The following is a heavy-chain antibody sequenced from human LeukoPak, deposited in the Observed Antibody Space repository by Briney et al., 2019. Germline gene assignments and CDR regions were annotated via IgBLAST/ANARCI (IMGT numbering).Heavy chain of an antibody. Sequence: SETLSLTCTVSGGSISNYYWSWIRQPAGKGLEWIGRIYTSGSTNYNPSLKSRVTMSVDTSKNQFSLKLDSVTAADTAVYYCARDVRRSSSSSNSYHYYMDVWGNGTTVTVSS. CDR1: GGSISNYY. J-gene: IGHJ6*03. V-gene: IGHV4-4*07. CDR3: ARDVRRSSSSSNSYHYYMDV. D-gene: IGHD6-6*01. CDR2: IYTSGST.